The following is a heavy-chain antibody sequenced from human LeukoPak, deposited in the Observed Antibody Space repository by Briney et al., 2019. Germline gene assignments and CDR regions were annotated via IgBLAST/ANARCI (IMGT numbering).Heavy chain of an antibody. D-gene: IGHD5-18*01. V-gene: IGHV3-7*01. CDR1: GFTFSSYW. CDR2: IKEDGSEK. J-gene: IGHJ5*01. Sequence: PGGSLRLSCAVSGFTFSSYWMSWVRQAPGKGLEWVANIKEDGSEKYYVDSVKGRFTISRDNAKNSLYLQMNSLRAEDTAVYYCGVGGYSHGYDSRGEGTLVTVSS. CDR3: GVGGYSHGYDS.